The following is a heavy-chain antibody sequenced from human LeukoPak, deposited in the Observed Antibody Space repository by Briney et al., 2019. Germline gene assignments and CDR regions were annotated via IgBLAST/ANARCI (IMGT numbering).Heavy chain of an antibody. CDR2: TYYSGST. J-gene: IGHJ5*02. Sequence: SSETLSLTCTVSGGSISSYYCSWIRQPPGKGLEWIGYTYYSGSTNYNPSLRSRVTISLDTSKNQFSLKLDSVTAADTAVYYCARDIVVLDNNWFDPWGQGTLVTVSS. D-gene: IGHD2-2*01. CDR1: GGSISSYY. CDR3: ARDIVVLDNNWFDP. V-gene: IGHV4-59*12.